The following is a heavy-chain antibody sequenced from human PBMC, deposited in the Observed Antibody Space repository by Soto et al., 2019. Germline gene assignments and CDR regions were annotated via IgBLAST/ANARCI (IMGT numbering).Heavy chain of an antibody. CDR3: ARVGDTATLGGFYYYYYMDV. V-gene: IGHV1-18*01. CDR1: GYTFTSYG. CDR2: ISAYNGNT. D-gene: IGHD5-18*01. Sequence: KGARASVKVSCKASGYTFTSYGISWVRQAPGQGLEWMGWISAYNGNTNYAQKLQGRVTMTTDTSTSTAYMELRSLRSDDTAVYYCARVGDTATLGGFYYYYYMDVWGKGTTVTVSS. J-gene: IGHJ6*03.